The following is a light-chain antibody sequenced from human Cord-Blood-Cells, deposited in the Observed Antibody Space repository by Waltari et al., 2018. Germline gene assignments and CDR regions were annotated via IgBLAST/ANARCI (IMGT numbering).Light chain of an antibody. V-gene: IGLV2-14*01. Sequence: QSALTQPASGSGSPGQSITISCTGTSSDVGGYNYVSWYQQHPGKAPKLMIYDVSNRPSGVANRCSGSKAGNTASLTISGLQADDEADYYCSSYTSSSTWVFGGGTKLTVL. CDR2: DVS. J-gene: IGLJ3*02. CDR1: SSDVGGYNY. CDR3: SSYTSSSTWV.